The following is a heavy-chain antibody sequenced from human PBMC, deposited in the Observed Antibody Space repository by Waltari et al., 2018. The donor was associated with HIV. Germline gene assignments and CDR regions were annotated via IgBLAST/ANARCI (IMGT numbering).Heavy chain of an antibody. CDR1: GGTFSSYA. CDR3: ATPHLGVSLAAAGPSAEYFQH. CDR2: SIPIFGPA. Sequence: QVQLVQSGAEVKRPGSSVKVSCQASGGTFSSYAITWVRQAPGQGLEWMGGSIPIFGPANYAQKFQGRVTITADESTSTAYMELSSLRSEDTAVYYCATPHLGVSLAAAGPSAEYFQHWGQGTLVTVSS. J-gene: IGHJ1*01. V-gene: IGHV1-69*12. D-gene: IGHD6-13*01.